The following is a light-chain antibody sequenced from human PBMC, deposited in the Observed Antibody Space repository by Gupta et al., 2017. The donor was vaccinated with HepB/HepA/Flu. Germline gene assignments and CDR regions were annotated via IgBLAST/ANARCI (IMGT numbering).Light chain of an antibody. CDR1: SSNIGSNY. CDR3: ATWDDSLSGYV. Sequence: QSVLTQPPSASGTPGQSVTISCSGSSSNIGSNYVYWYQQFPGTAPKLLIYRNNPRPSGVPDRFSGTKSGTSASLAISGLRSDDEADYYCATWDDSLSGYVFGNGTNVTVL. J-gene: IGLJ1*01. CDR2: RNN. V-gene: IGLV1-47*01.